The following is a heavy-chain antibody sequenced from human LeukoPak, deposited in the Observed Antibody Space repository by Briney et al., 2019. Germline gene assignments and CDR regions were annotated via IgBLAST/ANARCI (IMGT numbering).Heavy chain of an antibody. CDR3: TRPDDYGDY. CDR1: GFTFSGSA. J-gene: IGHJ4*02. CDR2: IRSKANSYAT. Sequence: GGSLRLSCAASGFTFSGSAMHWVRQASGKGLEWVGRIRSKANSYATAYAASVKGRFTISRDDSKNTAYLRMNSLKTEDTAVYYCTRPDDYGDYWGQGTLVTVSS. V-gene: IGHV3-73*01.